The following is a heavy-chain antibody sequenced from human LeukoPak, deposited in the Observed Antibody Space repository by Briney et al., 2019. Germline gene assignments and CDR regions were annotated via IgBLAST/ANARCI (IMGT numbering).Heavy chain of an antibody. J-gene: IGHJ4*02. CDR1: GVSISSGGYY. CDR3: AREGATVPHFDY. CDR2: IYYSGST. D-gene: IGHD4-17*01. V-gene: IGHV4-31*03. Sequence: PSETLSLTCTVSGVSISSGGYYWSWIRQHPGKGLEWIGYIYYSGSTYYNPSLKSRVTISVDTSKNQFSLKLSSVTAADTAVYYCAREGATVPHFDYWGQGTLVTVSS.